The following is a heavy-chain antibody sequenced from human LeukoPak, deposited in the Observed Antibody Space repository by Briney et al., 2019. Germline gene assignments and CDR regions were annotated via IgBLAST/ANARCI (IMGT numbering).Heavy chain of an antibody. J-gene: IGHJ6*03. V-gene: IGHV4-59*01. CDR2: IYYSAST. CDR1: GGSISSYY. CDR3: ARASPGFSRIPYYYYYYYMDV. Sequence: SETLSLTCTVSGGSISSYYWSWIRQPPGKGLEWIGYIYYSASTNYNPSLKSRVTISVDTSKNQFSLKLSSVTAADTAVYYCARASPGFSRIPYYYYYYYMDVWGKGTTVTVSS. D-gene: IGHD2-15*01.